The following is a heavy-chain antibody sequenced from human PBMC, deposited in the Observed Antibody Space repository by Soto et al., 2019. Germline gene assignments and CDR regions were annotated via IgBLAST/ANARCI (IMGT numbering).Heavy chain of an antibody. CDR3: AKEGSYYDSSGYVPRAEYFQH. J-gene: IGHJ1*01. CDR2: ISGSGGST. D-gene: IGHD3-22*01. V-gene: IGHV3-23*01. Sequence: GGSLRLSCAASGFTFSSYWMSWVRQAPGKGLEWVSAISGSGGSTYYADSVKGRFTISRDNSKNTLYLQMNSLRAEDTAVYYCAKEGSYYDSSGYVPRAEYFQHWGQGTLVTVSS. CDR1: GFTFSSYW.